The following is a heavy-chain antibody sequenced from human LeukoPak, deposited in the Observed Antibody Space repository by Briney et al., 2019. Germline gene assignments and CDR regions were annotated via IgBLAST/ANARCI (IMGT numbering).Heavy chain of an antibody. D-gene: IGHD4-17*01. V-gene: IGHV1-69*01. CDR2: IIPIFGTA. Sequence: VASVKVSCKASGGTFSSYAISWVRQAPGQGLEWMGGIIPIFGTASYAQKFQGRVTITADDSTSTAYMELSSLRSEDTAVYYCARGFQNFGNLPYLDYGDYDGDAFDIWGQGTMVTVSS. CDR3: ARGFQNFGNLPYLDYGDYDGDAFDI. CDR1: GGTFSSYA. J-gene: IGHJ3*02.